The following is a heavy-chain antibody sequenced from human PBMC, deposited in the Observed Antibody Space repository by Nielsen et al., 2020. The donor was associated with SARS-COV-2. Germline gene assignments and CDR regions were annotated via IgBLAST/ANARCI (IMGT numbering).Heavy chain of an antibody. Sequence: GESLKISCAASGFTFSSYAMHWVRQAPGKGLEWVAVISYDGSNKYYADSVKGRFTISRDNSKNTLYLQMNSLRAEDTAVYYCARDPAWGAYDVWGQGTKVIVS. CDR2: ISYDGSNK. V-gene: IGHV3-30-3*01. CDR3: ARDPAWGAYDV. CDR1: GFTFSSYA. D-gene: IGHD1-26*01. J-gene: IGHJ3*01.